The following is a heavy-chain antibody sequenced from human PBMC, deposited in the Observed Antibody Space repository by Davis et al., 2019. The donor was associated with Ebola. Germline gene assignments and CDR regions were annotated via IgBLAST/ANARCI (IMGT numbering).Heavy chain of an antibody. V-gene: IGHV3-23*01. CDR1: GFTFSSYA. CDR2: ISGIGAHT. CDR3: AREGFYFYGMDV. D-gene: IGHD2/OR15-2a*01. Sequence: GESLKISCVASGFTFSSYAMSWVRQAPGKGLEWMSTISGIGAHTYYADSLKGRFTISRDNSENTLYLQMNSLRAEDTAVYYCAREGFYFYGMDVWGQGTTVTVSS. J-gene: IGHJ6*02.